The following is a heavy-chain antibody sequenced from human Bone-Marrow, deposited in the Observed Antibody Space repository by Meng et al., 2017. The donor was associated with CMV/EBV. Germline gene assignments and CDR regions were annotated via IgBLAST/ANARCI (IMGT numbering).Heavy chain of an antibody. J-gene: IGHJ5*02. CDR2: IHHSGST. V-gene: IGHV4-34*01. CDR3: ARVPPRRATVLYNWFDP. Sequence: GSFSGYYWSWIRQPPGKGLELIGEIHHSGSTNSTPSLKSRVTISVDTSKNQFSLKLSSVTAADTAVYYCARVPPRRATVLYNWFDPWGQGTLVTVSS. D-gene: IGHD4-11*01. CDR1: GSFSGYY.